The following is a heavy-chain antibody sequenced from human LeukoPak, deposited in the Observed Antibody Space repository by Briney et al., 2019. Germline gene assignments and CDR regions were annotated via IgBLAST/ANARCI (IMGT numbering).Heavy chain of an antibody. CDR2: VIPVFGTA. Sequence: ASVTVSCKASVGTFSSYAISWVRQAPGQRLEWMGGVIPVFGTANYARKFQGRVTITADETTSTDYMELRSLRSEDTAVYYCWRSQGTRYYSNYSMDVGGKGTTVTVSS. J-gene: IGHJ6*03. CDR3: WRSQGTRYYSNYSMDV. CDR1: VGTFSSYA. V-gene: IGHV1-69*13.